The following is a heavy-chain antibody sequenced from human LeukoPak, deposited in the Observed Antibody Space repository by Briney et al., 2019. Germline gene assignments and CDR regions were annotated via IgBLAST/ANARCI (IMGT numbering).Heavy chain of an antibody. CDR3: ARRNCGGDCYSYYYYGMDV. CDR2: ISAYNGNT. Sequence: GASVKVSCKASGYTFTSYGISWVRQAPGQGLEWMGWISAYNGNTNYALKLQGRVTMTTDTSTSTAYMELRSLRSDDTAVYYCARRNCGGDCYSYYYYGMDVWGQGTTVTVSS. CDR1: GYTFTSYG. V-gene: IGHV1-18*01. J-gene: IGHJ6*02. D-gene: IGHD2-21*02.